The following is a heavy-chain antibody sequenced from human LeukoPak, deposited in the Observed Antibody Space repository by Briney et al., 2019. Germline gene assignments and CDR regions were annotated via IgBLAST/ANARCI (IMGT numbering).Heavy chain of an antibody. CDR1: GDTFTSYG. Sequence: ASVKVSCKASGDTFTSYGISWVRQAPGQGLEWMGWISAYNGNTNYAQKLQGRVTMTTDTSTSTAYMELRSLRSDDTAVYYCARGEPYYYDSSGYSFDHWGQGTLVTVSS. CDR3: ARGEPYYYDSSGYSFDH. D-gene: IGHD3-22*01. J-gene: IGHJ4*02. CDR2: ISAYNGNT. V-gene: IGHV1-18*01.